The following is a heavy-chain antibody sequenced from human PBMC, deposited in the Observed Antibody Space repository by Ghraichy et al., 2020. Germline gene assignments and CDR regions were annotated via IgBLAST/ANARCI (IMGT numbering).Heavy chain of an antibody. V-gene: IGHV4-34*01. Sequence: SETLSLTCAVYGGSFSGYYWSWIRQPPGKGLEWIGEINHSGSTNYNPSLKSRVTISVDTSKNQFSLKLSSVTAADTAVYYCARRRDKDYDILTGPIDYWGQGTLVTVSS. CDR3: ARRRDKDYDILTGPIDY. CDR1: GGSFSGYY. D-gene: IGHD3-9*01. J-gene: IGHJ4*02. CDR2: INHSGST.